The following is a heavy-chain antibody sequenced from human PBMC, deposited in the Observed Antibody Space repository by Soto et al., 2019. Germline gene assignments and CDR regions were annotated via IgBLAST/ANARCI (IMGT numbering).Heavy chain of an antibody. J-gene: IGHJ5*02. CDR2: IYPGDSDT. CDR3: AHYMWQSGYNNWFDP. D-gene: IGHD3-3*01. Sequence: PGESLKISCKGSGYSFTSYWIGWVRQMPGKGLEWMGTIYPGDSDTRYGPSFQGQVTISADKSISTAYLQWSSLKASDTAMYYCAHYMWQSGYNNWFDPWGQGTLVTVSS. CDR1: GYSFTSYW. V-gene: IGHV5-51*01.